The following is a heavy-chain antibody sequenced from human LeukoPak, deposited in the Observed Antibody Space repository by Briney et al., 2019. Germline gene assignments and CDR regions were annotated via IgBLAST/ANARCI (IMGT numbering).Heavy chain of an antibody. CDR2: IHGDGDNI. CDR1: GFPFSSYA. Sequence: GGSLRLSCAASGFPFSSYAMYWVRQAPGKGLVRVARIHGDGDNISYADSVRGRFTISRDNSKNTLYLQMNSLRAEDTAVYYCILYYYGMDVWGQGTTVTVSS. CDR3: ILYYYGMDV. J-gene: IGHJ6*02. V-gene: IGHV3-74*01.